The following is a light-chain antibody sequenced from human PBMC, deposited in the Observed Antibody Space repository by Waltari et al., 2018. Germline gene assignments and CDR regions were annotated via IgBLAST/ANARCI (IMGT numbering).Light chain of an antibody. Sequence: EVVMTQSPAALSVSPGERVTLSCKASQNIDNNLAWYQQKPGQSPRLLIYGASTRATGVPARFSSRGSWTEFTLTIRSLQAEACAFFYCQQYHRWPPLTFGGGTKVEIK. CDR3: QQYHRWPPLT. CDR2: GAS. CDR1: QNIDNN. J-gene: IGKJ4*01. V-gene: IGKV3-15*01.